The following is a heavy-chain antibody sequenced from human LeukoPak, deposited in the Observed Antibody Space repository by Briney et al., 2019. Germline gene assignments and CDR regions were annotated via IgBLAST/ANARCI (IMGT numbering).Heavy chain of an antibody. J-gene: IGHJ4*02. D-gene: IGHD3-10*01. V-gene: IGHV4-59*01. CDR3: ARERAHYYGSGSRPDY. Sequence: SETLSLTCSVSGGAISSYYWSWIRQPPGKGLGWIGNINYSGSTNYTPSLKGQVTVAVDTSKNQFSLKLSSVTAADTAVYYCARERAHYYGSGSRPDYWGQGTLVTVSS. CDR2: INYSGST. CDR1: GGAISSYY.